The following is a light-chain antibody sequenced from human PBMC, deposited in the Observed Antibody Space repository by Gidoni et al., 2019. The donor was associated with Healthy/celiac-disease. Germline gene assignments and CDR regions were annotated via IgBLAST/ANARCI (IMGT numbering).Light chain of an antibody. CDR3: QQYYSTPPT. J-gene: IGKJ2*01. CDR2: WAS. Sequence: DIVMTPSPDSIAVSLCERATINCKSSQSVLYSSNNKNYLAWYQQKPGQPPKLLIYWASTRECGVTDRFSGSGYGTDFTITISSLQDEDVAVYYCQQYYSTPPTFGQGTKLEIK. V-gene: IGKV4-1*01. CDR1: QSVLYSSNNKNY.